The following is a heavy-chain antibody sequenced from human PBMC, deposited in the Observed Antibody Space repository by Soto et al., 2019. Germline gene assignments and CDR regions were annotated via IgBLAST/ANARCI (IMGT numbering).Heavy chain of an antibody. CDR2: ISGNGGTT. D-gene: IGHD1-26*01. V-gene: IGHV3-23*01. CDR1: GFTFRNYG. J-gene: IGHJ4*02. Sequence: GGSLRLSCGASGFTFRNYGMNWVLQAPGRGLEWVSGISGNGGTTYYAESVKGRFTISRDNSKNTLYLQMNSLRAEDTAIYYCAKDPAGAGPDFDYWGQGTLVTVSS. CDR3: AKDPAGAGPDFDY.